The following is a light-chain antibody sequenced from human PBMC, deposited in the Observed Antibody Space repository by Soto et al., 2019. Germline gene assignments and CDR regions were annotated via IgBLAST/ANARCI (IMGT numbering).Light chain of an antibody. CDR3: QQLYRYPIT. J-gene: IGKJ5*01. CDR2: SAS. CDR1: QGISNS. V-gene: IGKV1-9*01. Sequence: DVQSTQSPSFMSLSAGDRVTITCRASQGISNSLAWYQQKPGKAPKLLIYSASTLQSGVPSRFSGGFSGTEFTLTISSLQPEDFATYYCQQLYRYPITFGQGTRLEIK.